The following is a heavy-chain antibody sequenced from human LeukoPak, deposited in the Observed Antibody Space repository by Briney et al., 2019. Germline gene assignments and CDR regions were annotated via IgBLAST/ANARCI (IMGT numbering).Heavy chain of an antibody. CDR1: GFTFSNYG. Sequence: GGSLRLSCAASGFTFSNYGMHWVRPAPGKGLEWISYISSSGSTKYYADSVKGRFTISRDNAKNSLYLQMISLRAEDTAVYYCAIDPTPYGDYRRYYFDYWGQGTLVTVSS. V-gene: IGHV3-48*04. J-gene: IGHJ4*02. D-gene: IGHD4-17*01. CDR2: ISSSGSTK. CDR3: AIDPTPYGDYRRYYFDY.